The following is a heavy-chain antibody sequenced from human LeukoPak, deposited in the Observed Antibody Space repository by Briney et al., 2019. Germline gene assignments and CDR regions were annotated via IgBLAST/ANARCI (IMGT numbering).Heavy chain of an antibody. CDR1: GGSINTPNYY. D-gene: IGHD2-15*01. CDR3: ARRPYCSGGSCYRPPRAFDI. CDR2: IFYSGGT. J-gene: IGHJ3*02. Sequence: PSETLSLTCTVSGGSINTPNYYWGWIRQTPGKGLEWIGNIFYSGGTYYSPSLTSRVTISVDTSKNQFSLKLSSVTAADTAVYYCARRPYCSGGSCYRPPRAFDIWGQGTMVTVSS. V-gene: IGHV4-39*07.